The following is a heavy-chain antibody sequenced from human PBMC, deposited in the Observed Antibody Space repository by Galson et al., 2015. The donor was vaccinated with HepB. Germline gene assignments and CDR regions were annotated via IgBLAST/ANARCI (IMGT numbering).Heavy chain of an antibody. Sequence: LRLSCAASGFTFSDYYMSWIRQAPGKGLEWVSYISSSSSYTNYADSVKGRFTISRDNAKNSLYLQMNSLRAEDTAVYYCARVSGYDSDYYMDVWGKGTTVTVSS. CDR3: ARVSGYDSDYYMDV. CDR2: ISSSSSYT. CDR1: GFTFSDYY. D-gene: IGHD5-12*01. V-gene: IGHV3-11*06. J-gene: IGHJ6*03.